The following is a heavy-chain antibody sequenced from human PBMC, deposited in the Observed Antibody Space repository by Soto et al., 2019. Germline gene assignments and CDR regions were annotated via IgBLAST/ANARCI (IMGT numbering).Heavy chain of an antibody. CDR1: GFSLNTGGVG. D-gene: IGHD2-21*01. V-gene: IGHV2-5*02. CDR2: IYWDDDE. CDR3: VRNLRYYGGDYYYGMDA. J-gene: IGHJ6*02. Sequence: ITLKESGPTLVKPTQTLTLTCTFSGFSLNTGGVGVGWVRQPRGKAMEWLALIYWDDDERYRPSLRSRLNITKDTINNQLVLTMTNMDPEDTSTYYCVRNLRYYGGDYYYGMDAWGQGTTVTVSS.